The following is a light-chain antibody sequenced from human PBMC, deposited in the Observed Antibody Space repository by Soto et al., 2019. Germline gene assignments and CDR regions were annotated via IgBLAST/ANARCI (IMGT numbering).Light chain of an antibody. V-gene: IGKV3-15*01. CDR1: QSVASN. J-gene: IGKJ2*01. CDR2: GAS. Sequence: EIVMTQSPASLSVSPGDGATLSCRASQSVASNVAWYQQKPGQGPRLLIHGASTRAVGAPARFSGSGSGTDFSLTIHSLQSEDFAVYYCQQYHNWPPQYTFGQGTKLQIK. CDR3: QQYHNWPPQYT.